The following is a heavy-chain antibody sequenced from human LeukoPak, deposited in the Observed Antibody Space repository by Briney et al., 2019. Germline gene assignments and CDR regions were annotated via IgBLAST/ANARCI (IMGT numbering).Heavy chain of an antibody. CDR3: ATFTGNFDY. CDR1: GFTFDDYA. D-gene: IGHD3-10*01. Sequence: GGSLRLSCAAFGFTFDDYAMHWVRQAPGKGLEWVSGISWNSGSIGYADSVKGRFTISRDNAKNSLYLQMNSLRAEDTALYYCATFTGNFDYWGQGTLVTVSS. V-gene: IGHV3-9*01. CDR2: ISWNSGSI. J-gene: IGHJ4*02.